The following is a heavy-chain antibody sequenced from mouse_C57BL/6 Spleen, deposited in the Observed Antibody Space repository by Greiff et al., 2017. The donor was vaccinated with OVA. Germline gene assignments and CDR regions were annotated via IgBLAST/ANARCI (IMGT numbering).Heavy chain of an antibody. J-gene: IGHJ4*01. CDR1: GYTFTSYW. Sequence: VQLQQPGAELVKPGASVKLSCKASGYTFTSYWMQWVKQRPGQGLEWIGEIDPSDSYTNYNQKFKGKATLTVDTSSSTAYMQLSSLTSEDSAVYYCAKDDYPYYYAMDYWGQGTSVTVSS. CDR3: AKDDYPYYYAMDY. D-gene: IGHD2-4*01. CDR2: IDPSDSYT. V-gene: IGHV1-50*01.